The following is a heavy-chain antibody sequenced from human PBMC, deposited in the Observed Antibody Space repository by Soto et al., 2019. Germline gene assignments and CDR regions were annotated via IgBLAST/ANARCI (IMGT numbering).Heavy chain of an antibody. V-gene: IGHV2-5*01. CDR3: KHITGSGLFVMDV. J-gene: IGHJ6*02. CDR2: IYSNDDK. Sequence: SGPTLVNPTQTLTLTCTFSLFSLRTSAVGVGWVLQPPGTALEWLALIYSNDDKRLSTALKSRLSITKDSSENEVVLTMTNLNLVDTATYLYKHITGSGLFVMDVWGQGTTVTVSS. CDR1: LFSLRTSAVG. D-gene: IGHD3-10*01.